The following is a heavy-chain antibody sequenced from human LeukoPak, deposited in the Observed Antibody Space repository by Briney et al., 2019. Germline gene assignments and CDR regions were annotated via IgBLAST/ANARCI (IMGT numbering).Heavy chain of an antibody. CDR1: GFTFSSYS. V-gene: IGHV3-21*01. J-gene: IGHJ4*02. CDR3: ARDHRAVTASLDY. CDR2: ISSSSSYI. D-gene: IGHD5-18*01. Sequence: GGSLRLSCVASGFTFSSYSMNWVRQAPGKGLEWVSSISSSSSYIYYADSVKGRFTISRDNAKNSLYLQMNSLRAEDTAVYYCARDHRAVTASLDYWGQGTLVTVSS.